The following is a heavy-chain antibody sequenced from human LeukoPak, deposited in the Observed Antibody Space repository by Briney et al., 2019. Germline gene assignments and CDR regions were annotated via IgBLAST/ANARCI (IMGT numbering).Heavy chain of an antibody. CDR3: ARARVVLLWFGELFYSSSFDY. CDR2: IYYSGST. CDR1: GGSISSYY. J-gene: IGHJ4*02. V-gene: IGHV4-59*12. D-gene: IGHD3-10*01. Sequence: SETLSLTCTVSGGSISSYYWSWIRQPPGKGLEWIGYIYYSGSTNYNPSLKSRVTISVDTSKNQFSLKLSSVTAADTAVYYCARARVVLLWFGELFYSSSFDYWGQGTLVTVSS.